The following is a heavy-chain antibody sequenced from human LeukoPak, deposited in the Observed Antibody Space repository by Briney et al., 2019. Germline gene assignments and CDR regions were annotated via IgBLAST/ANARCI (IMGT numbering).Heavy chain of an antibody. J-gene: IGHJ6*02. CDR3: AAQHHSSGWYWGYYYYGMDV. Sequence: GGSLRLSCAASGFTFSSYGMHWVRQAPGKGLEWVAVIWYDGSNKYYADSVKGRFTISRDNSKNTLYLQMNSLRAEDTAVYYCAAQHHSSGWYWGYYYYGMDVWGQGTTVTVSS. D-gene: IGHD6-19*01. V-gene: IGHV3-33*01. CDR1: GFTFSSYG. CDR2: IWYDGSNK.